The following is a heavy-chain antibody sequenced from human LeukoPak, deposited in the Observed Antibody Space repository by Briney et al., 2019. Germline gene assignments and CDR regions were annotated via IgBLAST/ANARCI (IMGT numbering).Heavy chain of an antibody. CDR3: ARDHRDSGNWWFDP. D-gene: IGHD1-14*01. Sequence: ASVKVSCKASGYTFTGYYMHWVRQAPGQGLEWMERINPNSGGTNYAQKFQGRVTMTRDTSISTAYMELSRLRSDDTAVYYCARDHRDSGNWWFDPWGQGTLVTVSS. J-gene: IGHJ5*02. CDR2: INPNSGGT. V-gene: IGHV1-2*06. CDR1: GYTFTGYY.